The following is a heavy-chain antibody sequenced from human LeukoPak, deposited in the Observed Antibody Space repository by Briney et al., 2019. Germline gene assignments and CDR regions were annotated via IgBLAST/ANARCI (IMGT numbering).Heavy chain of an antibody. D-gene: IGHD2-2*01. CDR2: IYPGDSDT. V-gene: IGHV5-51*01. Sequence: GESLKISCKGSGYSFSSYWIVWVRQMPGKGLEWMGIIYPGDSDTRYSPSFEGQVTISADKSISTAYLQWSSLKASDTAMYYCATKTEGYCSSTTCPNWFDPWGQGTLVTVSS. J-gene: IGHJ5*02. CDR1: GYSFSSYW. CDR3: ATKTEGYCSSTTCPNWFDP.